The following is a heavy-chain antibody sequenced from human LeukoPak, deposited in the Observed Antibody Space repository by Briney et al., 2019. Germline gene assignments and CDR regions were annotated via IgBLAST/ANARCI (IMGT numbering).Heavy chain of an antibody. Sequence: SVKVSYKASGYTFTSYGISWVRQAPGQGLEWMGGIIPIFGTANYAQKFQGRVTITTDESTSTAYMELSSLRSEDTAVYYCARVPRLDVYYYYMDVWGKGTTVTVSS. V-gene: IGHV1-69*05. CDR1: GYTFTSYG. D-gene: IGHD2-2*03. J-gene: IGHJ6*03. CDR2: IIPIFGTA. CDR3: ARVPRLDVYYYYMDV.